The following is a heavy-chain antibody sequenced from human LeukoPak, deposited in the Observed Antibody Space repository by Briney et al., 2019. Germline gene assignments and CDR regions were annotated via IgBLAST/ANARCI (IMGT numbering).Heavy chain of an antibody. CDR2: IYYSGST. D-gene: IGHD6-13*01. CDR3: ARHRQQLVLVY. V-gene: IGHV4-59*08. J-gene: IGHJ4*02. Sequence: KASETLSLTCTVSGGSISSYYWSRIRQPPGKGLEWIGYIYYSGSTNYNPSLKSRVTISVDTSKNQFSLKLSSVTAADTAVYYCARHRQQLVLVYWGQGTLVTVSS. CDR1: GGSISSYY.